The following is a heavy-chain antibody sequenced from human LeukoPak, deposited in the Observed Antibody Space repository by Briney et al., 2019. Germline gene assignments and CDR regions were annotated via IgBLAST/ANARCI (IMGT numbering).Heavy chain of an antibody. Sequence: GGSLRLSCAASGFTFSSYWMSWVRQAPGKGLEWVANIKQDGSEKYYVDSVKGRCTISRDNAKNSLYLQMNSLRAEDTAVYYCARDGPSSLVADTYYGMDVWGQGTTVTVSS. V-gene: IGHV3-7*01. J-gene: IGHJ6*02. CDR3: ARDGPSSLVADTYYGMDV. D-gene: IGHD2-15*01. CDR2: IKQDGSEK. CDR1: GFTFSSYW.